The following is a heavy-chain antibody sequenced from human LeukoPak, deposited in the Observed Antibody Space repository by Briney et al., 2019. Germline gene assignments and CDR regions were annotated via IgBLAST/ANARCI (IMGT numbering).Heavy chain of an antibody. D-gene: IGHD6-19*01. V-gene: IGHV4-59*12. CDR2: IYYSGST. Sequence: PSETLSLTCTVSGGSISSYYWSWIRQPPGKGLEWIGYIYYSGSTNYNPSLKSRVTMSVDTSKNQFSLKLSSVTAADTAVYYCAREKGYSSGEDYWGQGTLVTVSS. CDR3: AREKGYSSGEDY. J-gene: IGHJ4*02. CDR1: GGSISSYY.